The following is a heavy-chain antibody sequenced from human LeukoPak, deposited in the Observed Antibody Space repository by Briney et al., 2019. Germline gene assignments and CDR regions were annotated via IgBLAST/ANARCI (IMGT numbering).Heavy chain of an antibody. CDR1: GYTSTSYG. CDR3: AREGYYDSSGYSNTPPFDY. Sequence: ASVKVSCKASGYTSTSYGISWVRQAPGQGLEWMGWISAYNGNTNYAQKLQGRVTMTTDTSTSTAYMELRSLRSDDTAVYYCAREGYYDSSGYSNTPPFDYWGQGTLVTVSS. V-gene: IGHV1-18*01. D-gene: IGHD3-22*01. CDR2: ISAYNGNT. J-gene: IGHJ4*02.